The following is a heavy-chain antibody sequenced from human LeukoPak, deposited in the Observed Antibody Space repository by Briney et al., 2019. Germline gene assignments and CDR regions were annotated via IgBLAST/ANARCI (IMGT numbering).Heavy chain of an antibody. Sequence: GGSLRLSCAASGXTFSSYNMNWVRQAPGKGLEWVSSISSGSYSIYYADSVKGRFTISRDNAKNSLYLQMNSLRAEDTAVYYCARDRVGGGDFDYWGQGTLVTVSS. CDR3: ARDRVGGGDFDY. V-gene: IGHV3-21*01. D-gene: IGHD2-15*01. CDR2: ISSGSYSI. CDR1: GXTFSSYN. J-gene: IGHJ4*02.